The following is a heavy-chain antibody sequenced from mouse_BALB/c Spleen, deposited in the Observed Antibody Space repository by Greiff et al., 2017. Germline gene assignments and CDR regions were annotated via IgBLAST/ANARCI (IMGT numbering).Heavy chain of an antibody. D-gene: IGHD2-3*01. Sequence: VQLQQSGPELVKPGASVRISCKASGYTFTSYYIHWVKQRPGQGLEWIGWIYPGNVNTKYNEKFKGKATLTADKSSSTAYMQLSSLTSEDSAVYFCARYDGGAMDYWGQGTSVTVSS. CDR1: GYTFTSYY. V-gene: IGHV1S56*01. CDR3: ARYDGGAMDY. CDR2: IYPGNVNT. J-gene: IGHJ4*01.